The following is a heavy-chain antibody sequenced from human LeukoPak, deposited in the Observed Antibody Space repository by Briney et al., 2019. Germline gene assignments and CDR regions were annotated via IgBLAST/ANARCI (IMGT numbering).Heavy chain of an antibody. CDR3: AIGRDIAVAGPGGYFDH. V-gene: IGHV3-11*01. D-gene: IGHD6-19*01. J-gene: IGHJ4*02. CDR1: GFSFSDYH. CDR2: ISPGGETV. Sequence: GGSLRLSCAASGFSFSDYHMNWIRQAPGTGLEWLSYISPGGETVYFADSLKGRFTISRDSAKNSLYLQMNSLTDEDTAMYYCAIGRDIAVAGPGGYFDHWGQGTLVTVSS.